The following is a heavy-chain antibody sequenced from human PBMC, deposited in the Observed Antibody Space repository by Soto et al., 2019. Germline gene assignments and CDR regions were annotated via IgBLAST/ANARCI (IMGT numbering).Heavy chain of an antibody. D-gene: IGHD3-3*01. CDR1: GFTFSSYA. J-gene: IGHJ6*02. CDR2: ISGSGGST. V-gene: IGHV3-23*01. CDR3: AKVGQATYYYYYGMDV. Sequence: EVQLLESGGGLVQPGGSLRLSCAASGFTFSSYAMSWVRQAPGKGLEWVSAISGSGGSTYYADSVKGRFTISRDNSKNTLYLQMNSLRAEDTAVYYCAKVGQATYYYYYGMDVWGQGTTVTVSS.